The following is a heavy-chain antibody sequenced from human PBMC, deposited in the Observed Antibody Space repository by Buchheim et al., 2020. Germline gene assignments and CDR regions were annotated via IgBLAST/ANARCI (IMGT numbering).Heavy chain of an antibody. CDR1: GFPFSSYE. D-gene: IGHD6-19*01. CDR2: ISSSGSTI. J-gene: IGHJ6*02. CDR3: ARSRGIAVAGTSGDYYYYGMDV. V-gene: IGHV3-48*03. Sequence: EVQLVESGGGLVQPGGSLRLSCAASGFPFSSYEMNWVRQAPGRGLEWVAYISSSGSTIYYADSVKGRFTISRDNAKNSLYLQMNSLRAEDTAVYYCARSRGIAVAGTSGDYYYYGMDVWGQGTT.